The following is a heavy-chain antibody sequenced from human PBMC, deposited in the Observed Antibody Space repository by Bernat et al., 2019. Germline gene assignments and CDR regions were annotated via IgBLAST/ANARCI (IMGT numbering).Heavy chain of an antibody. CDR1: GFTVSSSY. J-gene: IGHJ1*01. Sequence: AASGFTVSSSYMSWVRQAPGKGVEWVSLIYSGGSTYYADSVKDRFTISRDNSKNILYLQMNSLRSEDTALYYCARDYDDCSRVYSYFQPWRHGTL. CDR2: IYSGGST. V-gene: IGHV3-66*01. D-gene: IGHD3-22*01. CDR3: ARDYDDCSRVYSYFQP.